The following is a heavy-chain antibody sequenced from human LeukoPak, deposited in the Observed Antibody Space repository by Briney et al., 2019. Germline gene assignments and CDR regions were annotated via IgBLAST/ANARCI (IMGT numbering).Heavy chain of an antibody. J-gene: IGHJ4*02. D-gene: IGHD1-26*01. V-gene: IGHV3-49*04. CDR2: IRSKPYGGTA. CDR1: GFTFGNYA. Sequence: SLRLSCTASGFTFGNYAVTWVRQAPGKGLEWVGFIRSKPYGGTAEYAASVQGRFTISRDDSKTIAYLQMNSLKTEDTAVYYCSRYGFVGADFDYWGRGTLVTVSS. CDR3: SRYGFVGADFDY.